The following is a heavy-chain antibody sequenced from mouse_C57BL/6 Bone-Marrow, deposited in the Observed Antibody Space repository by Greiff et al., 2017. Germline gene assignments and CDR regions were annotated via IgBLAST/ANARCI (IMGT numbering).Heavy chain of an antibody. CDR3: ASTVTFYYYAMDY. V-gene: IGHV1-54*01. CDR2: INPGSGGT. Sequence: QVQLQQSGAELVRPGTSVKVSCKASGYAFTNYLIEWVKQRPGQGLEWIGVINPGSGGTNYNEKFKGKATLTADKSSSTAYMQLSSLTSEDSAVYFCASTVTFYYYAMDYWGQGTSVTVSS. J-gene: IGHJ4*01. D-gene: IGHD2-13*01. CDR1: GYAFTNYL.